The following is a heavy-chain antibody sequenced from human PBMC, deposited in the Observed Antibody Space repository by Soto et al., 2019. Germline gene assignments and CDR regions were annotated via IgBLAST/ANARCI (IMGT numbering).Heavy chain of an antibody. CDR3: ARDVRITIFGVARQTIYYYYGMDV. D-gene: IGHD3-3*01. Sequence: QVQLVQSGAEVKKPGASVKVSCKASGYTFTSYGISWVRQAPGQGLEWMGWISAYNGNTNYAQKLQVRVTMTTDTSTSTAYMELRSLRSDDTAVYYCARDVRITIFGVARQTIYYYYGMDVWGQGTTVTVSS. CDR2: ISAYNGNT. CDR1: GYTFTSYG. V-gene: IGHV1-18*04. J-gene: IGHJ6*02.